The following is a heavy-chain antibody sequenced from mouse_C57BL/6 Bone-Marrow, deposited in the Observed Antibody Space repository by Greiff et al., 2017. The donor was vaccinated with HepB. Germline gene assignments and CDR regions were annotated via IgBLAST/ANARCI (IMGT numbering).Heavy chain of an antibody. Sequence: QVQLQQPGAELVRPGTSVKLSCKASGYTFTSYWMHWVKQRPGQGLEWIGVIDPSDSYTNYTQKFKGKATLTVDTSSSTAYMQLSSLTSEDSAVYYCARGGYDYDSFDYWGQGTTLTVSS. CDR1: GYTFTSYW. V-gene: IGHV1-59*01. D-gene: IGHD2-4*01. CDR3: ARGGYDYDSFDY. J-gene: IGHJ2*01. CDR2: IDPSDSYT.